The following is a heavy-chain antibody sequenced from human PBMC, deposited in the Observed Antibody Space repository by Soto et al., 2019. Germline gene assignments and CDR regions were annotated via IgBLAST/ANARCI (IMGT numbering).Heavy chain of an antibody. J-gene: IGHJ6*02. Sequence: PGESLKISCKGSGYSFTSYWIGWVRQMPGKGLEWMGIIYPGDSDTRYSPSFQGQVTISADKSISTAYLQWSSLKASDTAMYYCARAEYWFDCSGGSCYPGYYYGMDVWGQGTTVTVSS. CDR2: IYPGDSDT. D-gene: IGHD2-15*01. CDR3: ARAEYWFDCSGGSCYPGYYYGMDV. CDR1: GYSFTSYW. V-gene: IGHV5-51*01.